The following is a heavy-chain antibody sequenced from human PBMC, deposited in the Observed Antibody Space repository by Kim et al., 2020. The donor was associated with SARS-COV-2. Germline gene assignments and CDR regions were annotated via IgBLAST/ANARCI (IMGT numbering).Heavy chain of an antibody. D-gene: IGHD2-2*02. V-gene: IGHV1-18*01. CDR3: ARKSKYTDYYFDY. Sequence: YAPKLQGRVTMTTDTSTSTAYMELRSLRSDDTAVYYCARKSKYTDYYFDYWGQGTLVTVSS. J-gene: IGHJ4*02.